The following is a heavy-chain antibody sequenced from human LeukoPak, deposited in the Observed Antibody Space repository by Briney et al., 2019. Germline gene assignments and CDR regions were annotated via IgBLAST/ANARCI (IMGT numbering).Heavy chain of an antibody. V-gene: IGHV3-23*01. D-gene: IGHD2-2*01. CDR3: AKDRLGCGSTTCYDVSNV. CDR1: GFPFIIGNHA. J-gene: IGHJ3*01. Sequence: GGSLRLSCAVSGFPFIIGNHAMSWVRQAPGKGLEWVSTLSGSGDTPYYAESVKGRFTISSDNSKHTLYLRMESLRAEDTAVYYCAKDRLGCGSTTCYDVSNVWGQGTMVIVSS. CDR2: LSGSGDTP.